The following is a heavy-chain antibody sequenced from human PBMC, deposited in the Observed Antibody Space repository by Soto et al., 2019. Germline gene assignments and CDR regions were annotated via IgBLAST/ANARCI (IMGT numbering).Heavy chain of an antibody. Sequence: QVPLVQSGAEVKKPGASVKVSCKASGYTFTSYGISWVRQAPGQGLEWMGWISAYNGNTNYAQKLQGRVTMTTDTSTSTAYMELRSLRSDDTAVYYCARSQSVLRYFESWFDPWGQGTLVTVSS. CDR2: ISAYNGNT. D-gene: IGHD3-9*01. CDR3: ARSQSVLRYFESWFDP. V-gene: IGHV1-18*01. J-gene: IGHJ5*02. CDR1: GYTFTSYG.